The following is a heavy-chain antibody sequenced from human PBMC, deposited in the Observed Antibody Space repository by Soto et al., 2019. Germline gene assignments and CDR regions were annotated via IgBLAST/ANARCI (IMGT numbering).Heavy chain of an antibody. J-gene: IGHJ6*02. CDR2: INPSGGST. Sequence: GXSVKVSCKASVYAFTSYYMHWVRQAPGQGLEWMGIINPSGGSTSYAQKFQGRVTMTRDTSTSTVYMELSSLRSEDTAVYYCARVEVALLPPSYGMDVWGQGTTATVSS. CDR1: VYAFTSYY. CDR3: ARVEVALLPPSYGMDV. V-gene: IGHV1-46*01. D-gene: IGHD2-2*01.